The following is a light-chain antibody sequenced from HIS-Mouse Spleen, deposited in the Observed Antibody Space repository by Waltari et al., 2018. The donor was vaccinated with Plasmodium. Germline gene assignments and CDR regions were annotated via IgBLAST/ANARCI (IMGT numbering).Light chain of an antibody. CDR2: EDS. V-gene: IGLV3-10*01. J-gene: IGLJ3*02. CDR1: ALPKKY. Sequence: SYKLTQPPSVSVSPGQTARITCSGDALPKKYAYWYQQKSGQAPVLVIYEDSKRPSGIPERFAGSRSGTMATLTISGAQVEDEADYYCYSTDSSGNHRVFGGGTKLTVL. CDR3: YSTDSSGNHRV.